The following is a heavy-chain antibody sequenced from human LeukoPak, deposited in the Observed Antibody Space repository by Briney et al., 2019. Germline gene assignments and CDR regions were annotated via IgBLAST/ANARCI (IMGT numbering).Heavy chain of an antibody. Sequence: ASVKVSCKASGYTFTGYYMHWVRQAPGQGLEWMGWINSNSGGTNYAQKFQGRVTMTRDTSISTAYMKLSRLRSDDTAVYYCARSPHILTGENFDYWGQGTLVTVSS. V-gene: IGHV1-2*02. CDR1: GYTFTGYY. CDR3: ARSPHILTGENFDY. J-gene: IGHJ4*02. D-gene: IGHD3-9*01. CDR2: INSNSGGT.